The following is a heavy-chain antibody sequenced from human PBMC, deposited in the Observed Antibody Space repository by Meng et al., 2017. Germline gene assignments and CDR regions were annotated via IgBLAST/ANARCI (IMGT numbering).Heavy chain of an antibody. V-gene: IGHV3-30*04. D-gene: IGHD3-22*01. CDR3: ARDLRNYYDSSGYTDY. Sequence: GESLKISCAASGFTFSSYAMHWVRQAPGKGLEWVAVISYDGSNKYYADSVKGRFTISRDNSKNTLYLQMNSLRAEDTAVYYCARDLRNYYDSSGYTDYWGQGTRVTCYS. J-gene: IGHJ4*02. CDR2: ISYDGSNK. CDR1: GFTFSSYA.